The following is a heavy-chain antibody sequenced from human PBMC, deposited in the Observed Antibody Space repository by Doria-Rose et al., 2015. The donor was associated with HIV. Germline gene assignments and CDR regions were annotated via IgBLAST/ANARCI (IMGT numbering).Heavy chain of an antibody. J-gene: IGHJ4*02. V-gene: IGHV2-26*01. CDR1: GVSLSSPGMG. Sequence: PVLVKPTETLTLTCTVSGVSLSSPGMGVSWIRQPPGKALEWLANIFSDDERSYKTSLKSRLTISRGTSKSQVVLTMADMDPVDTATYYCARIKSSRWYHKYYFDFWGQGTLVIVSA. CDR2: IFSDDER. CDR3: ARIKSSRWYHKYYFDF. D-gene: IGHD6-13*01.